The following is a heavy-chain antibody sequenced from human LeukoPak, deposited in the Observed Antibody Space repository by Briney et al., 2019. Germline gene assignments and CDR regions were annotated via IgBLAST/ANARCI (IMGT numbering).Heavy chain of an antibody. CDR3: ARETSSYGYFGY. J-gene: IGHJ4*02. V-gene: IGHV3-48*03. Sequence: GGSLRLSCAASGFTFNSYEMNWVRQAPGKGLEWVSYISSSGRTIYYADSVKGRFTISRDNAKNSLYLQMNSLRAEDTALYYCARETSSYGYFGYWGQGTLVTVSS. D-gene: IGHD5-18*01. CDR2: ISSSGRTI. CDR1: GFTFNSYE.